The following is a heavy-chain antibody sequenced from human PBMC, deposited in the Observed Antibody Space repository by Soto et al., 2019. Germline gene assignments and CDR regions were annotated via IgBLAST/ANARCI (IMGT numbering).Heavy chain of an antibody. Sequence: QSLTCTVSGASISGFYWSWILKSAGKGLEWIGRIYATGTTDYNPSLKSRVMMSVDTSKKQFSLKLRSVTAADTAVYYCVRDGKKTLRDWFDPWGQGISVTVSS. J-gene: IGHJ5*02. CDR2: IYATGTT. CDR3: VRDGKKTLRDWFDP. CDR1: GASISGFY. V-gene: IGHV4-4*07. D-gene: IGHD1-1*01.